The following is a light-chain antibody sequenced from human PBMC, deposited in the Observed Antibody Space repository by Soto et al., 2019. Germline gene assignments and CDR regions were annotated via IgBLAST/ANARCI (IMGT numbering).Light chain of an antibody. CDR2: AAS. J-gene: IGKJ5*01. Sequence: DIQMTQSPSSVSASVGDRVTISCQASQGISRSLVWYQQKPGKAPKLLIYAASSLQSGVPSRFSGSGFGTDFTRTISSLQPEDSAIYYCQQADTFPITFGQGTRLEI. CDR3: QQADTFPIT. V-gene: IGKV1D-12*01. CDR1: QGISRS.